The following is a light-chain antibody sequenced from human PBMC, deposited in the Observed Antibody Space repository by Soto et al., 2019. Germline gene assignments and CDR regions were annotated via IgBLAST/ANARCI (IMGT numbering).Light chain of an antibody. V-gene: IGKV1-39*01. CDR2: AAS. CDR3: QQSYSTPT. Sequence: DIPMTQSPSSLSASVGDRITIPSRASQSISSYLNWYQQKPGKAPKLLIYAASSLQSGVPSRFSGSGSGTDFTLTISSLQPEDFATYYCQQSYSTPTFGQGTRLEIK. CDR1: QSISSY. J-gene: IGKJ5*01.